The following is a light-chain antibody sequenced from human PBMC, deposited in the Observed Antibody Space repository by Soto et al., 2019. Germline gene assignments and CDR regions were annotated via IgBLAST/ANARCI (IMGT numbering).Light chain of an antibody. CDR3: LQDYTYPLT. CDR1: QGIRND. CDR2: AAS. V-gene: IGKV1-6*01. Sequence: ATPMTQSPSSLSASVGDRVTITCRASQGIRNDLGWYQQKPGKAPRILIYAASRLQSGVPSRFTGSGSGTDYTLTLTSLQPEDSATYFCLQDYTYPLTFGGGTKVEIK. J-gene: IGKJ4*01.